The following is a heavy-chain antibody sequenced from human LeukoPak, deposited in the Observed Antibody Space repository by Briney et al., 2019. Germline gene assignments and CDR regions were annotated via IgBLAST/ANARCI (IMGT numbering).Heavy chain of an antibody. CDR3: ARDPQVLVAGTI. Sequence: SETLSLTCTVSGGSISSSSYYWGWIRQPPGKGLEWIGSIYYSGSTYYNPSLKSRVTISVDTSKNQFSLKLSSVTAADTAVYYCARDPQVLVAGTIWGQGTMVAVSS. J-gene: IGHJ3*02. CDR2: IYYSGST. V-gene: IGHV4-39*07. D-gene: IGHD6-19*01. CDR1: GGSISSSSYY.